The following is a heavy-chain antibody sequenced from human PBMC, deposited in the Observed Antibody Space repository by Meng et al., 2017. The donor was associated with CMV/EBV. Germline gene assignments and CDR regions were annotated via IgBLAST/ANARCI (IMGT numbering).Heavy chain of an antibody. CDR3: ARANLFGVVRGAFDI. D-gene: IGHD3-3*01. Sequence: SETLSLTCTVSGYSISSGYYWGCIRQPPGKGLEWIGSIIHSGSTYYNPSLKSRVTISVDTSKNQFSLKLGSVTAADTAVYYCARANLFGVVRGAFDIWGRGTLVTVSS. J-gene: IGHJ2*01. CDR1: GYSISSGYY. V-gene: IGHV4-38-2*02. CDR2: IIHSGST.